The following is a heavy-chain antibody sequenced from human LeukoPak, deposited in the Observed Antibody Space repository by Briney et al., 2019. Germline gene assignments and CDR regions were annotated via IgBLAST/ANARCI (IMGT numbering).Heavy chain of an antibody. J-gene: IGHJ4*02. V-gene: IGHV4-39*01. Sequence: SETLSLTCPVSGGSISSSSYYWGWIRQPPGKGLEWIGSIYYSGSTYYNPSLKSRVTISVDTSKNQFSLKLSSVTAADTAVYYCARHRNEYDYGDYQVIDYWGQGTLVTVSS. CDR1: GGSISSSSYY. CDR3: ARHRNEYDYGDYQVIDY. D-gene: IGHD4-17*01. CDR2: IYYSGST.